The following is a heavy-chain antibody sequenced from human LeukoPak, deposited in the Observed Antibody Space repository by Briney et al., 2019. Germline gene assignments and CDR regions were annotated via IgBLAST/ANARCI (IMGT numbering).Heavy chain of an antibody. J-gene: IGHJ4*02. CDR2: IRYDGSNK. CDR3: AKDYDSSGYYYVMYYFDY. D-gene: IGHD3-22*01. V-gene: IGHV3-30*02. CDR1: GFTFSSYG. Sequence: GRSLRLSCAASGFTFSSYGMHWVRQAPGKGLEGVAFIRYDGSNKYYADSVKGRFTISRDNSKNTLYLQMNSLRAEDTAVYYCAKDYDSSGYYYVMYYFDYWGQGTLVTVSS.